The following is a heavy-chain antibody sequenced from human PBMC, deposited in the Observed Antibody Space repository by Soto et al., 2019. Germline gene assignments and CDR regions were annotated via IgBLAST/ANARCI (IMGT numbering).Heavy chain of an antibody. CDR3: AREGEMPYYYYGLDV. V-gene: IGHV1-18*01. D-gene: IGHD3-16*01. J-gene: IGHJ6*02. Sequence: ASVKVSCKASGYTFTSYGISWVRQAPGQGLEWMGWIRAYNGNTNYAQKLQGRVTMTTDTSTSTAYMELRSLRSDDTAVYYCAREGEMPYYYYGLDVWGQGTTVTVSS. CDR1: GYTFTSYG. CDR2: IRAYNGNT.